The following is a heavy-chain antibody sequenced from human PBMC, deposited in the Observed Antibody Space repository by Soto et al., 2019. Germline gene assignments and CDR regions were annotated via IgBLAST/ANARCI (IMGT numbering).Heavy chain of an antibody. D-gene: IGHD4-4*01. CDR2: ISYDGSNK. Sequence: GGSLRLSCAASGFTFSSYGMHWVRQAPGKGLEWVAVISYDGSNKYYADSVKGRFTISRDNSKNTLYLQMNSLRAEDTAVYYCAKDSRVYSEGYYYYYYMDVWGKGTTVTVSS. CDR3: AKDSRVYSEGYYYYYYMDV. J-gene: IGHJ6*03. V-gene: IGHV3-30*18. CDR1: GFTFSSYG.